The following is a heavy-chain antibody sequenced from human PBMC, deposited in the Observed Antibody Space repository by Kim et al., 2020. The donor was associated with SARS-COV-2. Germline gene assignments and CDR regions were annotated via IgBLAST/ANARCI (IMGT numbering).Heavy chain of an antibody. J-gene: IGHJ2*01. CDR2: ISGSGGST. Sequence: GGSLRLSCAASGFTFSSYAMSWVRQAPGKGLEWVSAISGSGGSTYYADSVKGRFTISRDNSKNTLYLQMNSLRAEDTAVYYCAKRSIVGANAGWYFDLWGRGTLVTVSS. CDR3: AKRSIVGANAGWYFDL. D-gene: IGHD1-26*01. V-gene: IGHV3-23*01. CDR1: GFTFSSYA.